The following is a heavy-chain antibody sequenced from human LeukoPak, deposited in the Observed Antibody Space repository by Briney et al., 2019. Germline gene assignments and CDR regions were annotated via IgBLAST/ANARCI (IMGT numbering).Heavy chain of an antibody. D-gene: IGHD3-22*01. Sequence: SLTLSLTCTVSGGSISSYYWIWIRQPPGNGLEWIGYIYYSVSTNYNPSLKSRVNISVDTSKTQFSLTVSCVPAADTAVYYCERGSQSYCYDSSGYYFFDYWGQGNLVTVSS. V-gene: IGHV4-59*08. CDR2: IYYSVST. CDR1: GGSISSYY. CDR3: ERGSQSYCYDSSGYYFFDY. J-gene: IGHJ4*02.